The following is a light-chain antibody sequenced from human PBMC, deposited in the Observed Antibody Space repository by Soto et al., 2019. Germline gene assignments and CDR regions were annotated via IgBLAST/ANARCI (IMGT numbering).Light chain of an antibody. CDR3: QKCGIAPLT. V-gene: IGKV1-27*01. Sequence: IRMSQSPSSLSASTGDRVTITCRASQGISNYLAWYQQKPGKVPKLLIYAASTLQSGVPSRFSGSGSGTDFTLTISSLQPEDVATYYCQKCGIAPLTCGGGTKVDTK. J-gene: IGKJ4*01. CDR1: QGISNY. CDR2: AAS.